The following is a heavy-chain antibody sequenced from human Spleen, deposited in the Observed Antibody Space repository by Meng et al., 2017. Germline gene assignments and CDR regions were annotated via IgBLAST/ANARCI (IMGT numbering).Heavy chain of an antibody. CDR1: GFTSSSYE. Sequence: GGSLRLSCVASGFTSSSYEMNWVRQAPGKGLEWVSYISTSGSTIDSADSVRGRFTIARDNAKNSQYLQMNSLEAENTAVYYSAGSSRLVDDYPVPPDYWGQGTLVTVSS. D-gene: IGHD4-11*01. CDR2: ISTSGSTI. CDR3: AGSSRLVDDYPVPPDY. J-gene: IGHJ4*02. V-gene: IGHV3-48*03.